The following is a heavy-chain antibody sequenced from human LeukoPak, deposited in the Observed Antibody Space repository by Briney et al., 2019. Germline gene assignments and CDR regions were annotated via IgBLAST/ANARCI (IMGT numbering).Heavy chain of an antibody. CDR1: GFTFSPFN. CDR2: ISYDGRSQ. CDR3: AKGPGIAAAARFDI. J-gene: IGHJ3*02. D-gene: IGHD6-13*01. V-gene: IGHV3-30*18. Sequence: GGSLRLSCAASGFTFSPFNMYWVRQAPGKGLEWVALISYDGRSQQYADSVKGRFTISRDNSKNTLYLQMNSLRAEDTAVYYCAKGPGIAAAARFDIWGQGTMVTVSS.